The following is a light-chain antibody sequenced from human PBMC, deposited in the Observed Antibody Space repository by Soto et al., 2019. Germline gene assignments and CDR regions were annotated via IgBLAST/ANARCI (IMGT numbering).Light chain of an antibody. Sequence: QSVLTQPPSASGSPGQSVAISCTGTSSDIGANKFVSWYQQHPGKAPKLIIYEVSIRPSGVPDRFSGSKSGNTASLTVSGLLAEDEADYYCSLYAGTHSVVFGGGTKLTVL. CDR1: SSDIGANKF. CDR3: SLYAGTHSVV. J-gene: IGLJ2*01. CDR2: EVS. V-gene: IGLV2-8*01.